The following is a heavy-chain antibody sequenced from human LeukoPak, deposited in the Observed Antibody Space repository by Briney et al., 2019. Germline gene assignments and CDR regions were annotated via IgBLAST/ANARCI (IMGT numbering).Heavy chain of an antibody. CDR3: AGGAIQAIVVVDQPPMGYYYYGMDV. Sequence: PSETLSLTCAVYGGSFSGYYWSWIRQPPGKGLEWIGEINHSGSTNYNPSLKSRVTISVDTSKNQFSLKLSSVTAADTAVYYCAGGAIQAIVVVDQPPMGYYYYGMDVWGQGTTVTVSS. D-gene: IGHD2-2*01. CDR2: INHSGST. J-gene: IGHJ6*02. V-gene: IGHV4-34*01. CDR1: GGSFSGYY.